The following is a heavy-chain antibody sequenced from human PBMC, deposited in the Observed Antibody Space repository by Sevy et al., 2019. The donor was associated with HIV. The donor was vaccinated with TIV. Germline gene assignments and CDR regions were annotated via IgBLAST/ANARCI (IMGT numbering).Heavy chain of an antibody. J-gene: IGHJ4*02. V-gene: IGHV3-48*02. D-gene: IGHD5-18*01. CDR2: ISASSHHI. CDR1: GFTFNTYS. Sequence: GGSLRLSCAASGFTFNTYSMNWVRQAPGKGLEWVSYISASSHHIYYGYSVKGRFTISRDNAENSLYLQMNSLRDEDTSVYYCARDGGYTYGRPYSFDSWGQGTLVTVSS. CDR3: ARDGGYTYGRPYSFDS.